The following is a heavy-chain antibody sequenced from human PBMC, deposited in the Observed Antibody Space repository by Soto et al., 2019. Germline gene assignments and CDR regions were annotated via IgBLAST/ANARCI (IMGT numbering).Heavy chain of an antibody. CDR1: GYTFTSYD. V-gene: IGHV1-8*01. D-gene: IGHD5-18*01. CDR2: MNPNSGNT. J-gene: IGHJ6*02. Sequence: QVQLVQSGAEVKKPGASVKVSCKASGYTFTSYDINWVRQATGQGLEWMGWMNPNSGNTGYAQKFQGRVTMTRNTSISTAYMELSSLRSEDTAVYYCASPMHSYGPYYYYGMDVWGQGTTFTVSS. CDR3: ASPMHSYGPYYYYGMDV.